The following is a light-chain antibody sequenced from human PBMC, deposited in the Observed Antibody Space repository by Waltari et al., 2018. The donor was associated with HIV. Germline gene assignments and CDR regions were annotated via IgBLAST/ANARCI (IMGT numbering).Light chain of an antibody. J-gene: IGLJ3*02. CDR2: RKN. CDR3: AAWDDSLSGPWV. Sequence: QSVLTQPPSVSGTPGQRVSISCSGSSSNIGSNYVYWYQQLPGTAPKLLIYRKNQRPSGVPDRFSGSKSGTSASLAISWLRSEDEADYYCAAWDDSLSGPWVFGGGTKLTVL. V-gene: IGLV1-47*01. CDR1: SSNIGSNY.